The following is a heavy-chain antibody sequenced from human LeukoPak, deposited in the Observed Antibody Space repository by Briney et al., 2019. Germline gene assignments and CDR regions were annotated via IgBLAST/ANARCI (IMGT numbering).Heavy chain of an antibody. CDR2: IYYSGST. CDR3: ASNVLRYLDWGALGIYYFDY. Sequence: PSETLSLTCTVSGGSISSSSYYWGRIRQPPGKGLEWIGSIYYSGSTYYNPSLKSRVTISVDTSKNQFSLKLSSVTAADTALYYCASNVLRYLDWGALGIYYFDYWGQGTLVTVSS. D-gene: IGHD3-9*01. J-gene: IGHJ4*02. V-gene: IGHV4-39*01. CDR1: GGSISSSSYY.